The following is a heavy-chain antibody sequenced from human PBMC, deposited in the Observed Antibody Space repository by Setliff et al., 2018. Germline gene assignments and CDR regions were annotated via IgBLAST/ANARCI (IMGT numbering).Heavy chain of an antibody. CDR2: IYDSGSS. CDR3: GRGFSRIEGWGNWFDP. D-gene: IGHD2-15*01. J-gene: IGHJ5*02. CDR1: GGSVSNSGFF. Sequence: KASETLSLTCTVSGGSVSNSGFFWGWLRQAPGKGLEGIGNIYDSGSSNYNASLKSRLIITRDTSKNQISLKLTSVTAADTAVYYCGRGFSRIEGWGNWFDPWGQGILVTVS. V-gene: IGHV4-39*01.